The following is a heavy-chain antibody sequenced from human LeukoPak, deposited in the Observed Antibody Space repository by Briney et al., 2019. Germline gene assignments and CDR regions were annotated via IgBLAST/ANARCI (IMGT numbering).Heavy chain of an antibody. J-gene: IGHJ5*02. CDR2: INHSGST. CDR1: GGSFSGYY. Sequence: PSDTHSLTCAVSGGSFSGYYCSWIRQPPGKGLERIGEINHSGSTNYNPSLKSRVTISVDTSKNQFSLKLSSVTAADTAVYYCARRSYCSFGVVIRWFDPWGQGTLVTVSS. V-gene: IGHV4-34*01. CDR3: ARRSYCSFGVVIRWFDP. D-gene: IGHD3-3*01.